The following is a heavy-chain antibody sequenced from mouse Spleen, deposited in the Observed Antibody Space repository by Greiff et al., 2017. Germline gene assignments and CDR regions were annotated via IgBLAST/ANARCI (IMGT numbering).Heavy chain of an antibody. CDR2: ISSGGST. D-gene: IGHD2-1*01. Sequence: DVMLVESGGGLVKPGGSLKLSCAASGFTFSSYAMSWVRQTPEKRLEWVASISSGGSTYYPDSVKGRFTISRDNARNILYLQMSSLRSEDTAMYYCARGGGNPWYFDVWGAGTTVTVSS. CDR1: GFTFSSYA. CDR3: ARGGGNPWYFDV. J-gene: IGHJ1*01. V-gene: IGHV5-6-5*01.